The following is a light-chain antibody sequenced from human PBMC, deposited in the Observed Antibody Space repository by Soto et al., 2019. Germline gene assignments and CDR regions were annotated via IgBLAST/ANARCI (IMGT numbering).Light chain of an antibody. V-gene: IGKV1-5*03. Sequence: DIHMTQSPSTLSASVGDRVTITCRASQSISSWLAWYQQKPGKAPKLLIYKTSSLETGVPSRFSGSGSGTASTLTITSLQPDNFATYSCQHYTDHSWTFGQPTQVQVK. J-gene: IGKJ1*01. CDR3: QHYTDHSWT. CDR1: QSISSW. CDR2: KTS.